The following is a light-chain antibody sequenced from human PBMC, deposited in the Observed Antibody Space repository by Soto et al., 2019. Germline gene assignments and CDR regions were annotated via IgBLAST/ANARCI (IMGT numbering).Light chain of an antibody. CDR2: DAS. J-gene: IGKJ3*01. Sequence: TLSLSPGERATLSCRASQSISSYLAWYQQKPDQAPRLLIYDASNRATGIPARFSGSGSGTDFTLTISSLEPEDFAVYYCHRGNTWPFTCGPGPKVDI. V-gene: IGKV3-11*01. CDR3: HRGNTWPFT. CDR1: QSISSY.